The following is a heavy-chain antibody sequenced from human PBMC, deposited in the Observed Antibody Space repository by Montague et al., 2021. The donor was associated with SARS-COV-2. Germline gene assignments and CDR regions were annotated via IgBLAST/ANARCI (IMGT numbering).Heavy chain of an antibody. D-gene: IGHD4-17*01. V-gene: IGHV4-4*07. CDR3: ARDDFGDFADWFDP. J-gene: IGHJ5*02. Sequence: LSLTCTVAGGSISGYYWSWIRQPAGKGLEWIGRVYSGGSTNYNPSLKSRVTMSLDTSNNQFSLNLRSVTAADTALYFCARDDFGDFADWFDPWGQGTLVTVSS. CDR1: GGSISGYY. CDR2: VYSGGST.